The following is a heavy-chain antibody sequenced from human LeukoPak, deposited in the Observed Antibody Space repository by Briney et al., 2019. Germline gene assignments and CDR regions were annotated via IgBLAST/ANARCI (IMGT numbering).Heavy chain of an antibody. Sequence: AGGSLRLSCAASGFTFSSYNMNWVRQAPGRGLEWVSYISSSSSTIYYADSVKGRFTISRDNSKNTLYLQMNSLRAEDTAVYCCAKSRPVGVSWFDPWGQGTLVTVSS. CDR3: AKSRPVGVSWFDP. J-gene: IGHJ5*02. V-gene: IGHV3-48*01. CDR2: ISSSSSTI. CDR1: GFTFSSYN. D-gene: IGHD3-16*01.